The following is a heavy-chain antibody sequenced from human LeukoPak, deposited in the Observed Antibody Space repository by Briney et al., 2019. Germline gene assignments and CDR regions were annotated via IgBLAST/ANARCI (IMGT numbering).Heavy chain of an antibody. V-gene: IGHV3-30*02. CDR1: GFTFSSYG. J-gene: IGHJ6*03. D-gene: IGHD6-13*01. CDR3: AKGRQQLVFQGGYYYYYYMDV. CDR2: IRYDGSNK. Sequence: GGSLRLSCAASGFTFSSYGMHWVRQAPGKGLEWVAFIRYDGSNKYYADSVKGRFTISRDNSKNTLYLQMNSLRAEDTAVYYCAKGRQQLVFQGGYYYYYYMDVWGKGTMVTVSS.